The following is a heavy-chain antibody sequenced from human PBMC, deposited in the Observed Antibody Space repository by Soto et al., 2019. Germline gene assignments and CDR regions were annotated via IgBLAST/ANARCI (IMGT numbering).Heavy chain of an antibody. Sequence: SETLSLTCTVSGGSISSGGYYWSWIRQHPGKGLEWIGYIYYSWSTYYNPSLKSRVTISVDTSKNQFSLKLSSVTAADTAVYYCARVSKPGYYYDSSGPDYWGQGTLVTVSS. CDR1: GGSISSGGYY. D-gene: IGHD3-22*01. J-gene: IGHJ4*02. CDR3: ARVSKPGYYYDSSGPDY. V-gene: IGHV4-31*03. CDR2: IYYSWST.